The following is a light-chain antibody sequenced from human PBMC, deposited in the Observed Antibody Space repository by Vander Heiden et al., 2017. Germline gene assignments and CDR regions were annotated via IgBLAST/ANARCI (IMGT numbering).Light chain of an antibody. Sequence: SALTQPASVSASPGQSITISCTGTSSDIGGYKYVSWYQQTPDKAPNLMIYEVSNRPSGVSDRFSASKSGNTASLTISVVQSEDEADYYCLSYTSSGSYVFGTGTEVTVL. CDR2: EVS. J-gene: IGLJ1*01. CDR3: LSYTSSGSYV. V-gene: IGLV2-14*01. CDR1: SSDIGGYKY.